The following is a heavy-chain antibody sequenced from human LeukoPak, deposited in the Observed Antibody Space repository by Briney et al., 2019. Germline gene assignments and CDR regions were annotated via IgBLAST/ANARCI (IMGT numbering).Heavy chain of an antibody. CDR3: AREVAVAGTTCFDY. D-gene: IGHD6-19*01. J-gene: IGHJ4*02. V-gene: IGHV4-4*07. Sequence: PSETLSLTCAVFGGSISNYYWSWIRQPAGKGLEWIGRIYTSGSTNYNPSLKSRVTMSVDTSKNQFSLKLSSVTAADTAVYYCAREVAVAGTTCFDYWGQGTLVTVSS. CDR2: IYTSGST. CDR1: GGSISNYY.